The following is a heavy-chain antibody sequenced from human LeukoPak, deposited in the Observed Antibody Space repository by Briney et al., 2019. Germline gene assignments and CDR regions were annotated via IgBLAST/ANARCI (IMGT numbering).Heavy chain of an antibody. V-gene: IGHV1-69*05. CDR3: ARGAGYYDFWSGYPHAFDI. J-gene: IGHJ3*02. CDR2: IIPIFGTA. D-gene: IGHD3-3*01. CDR1: GGTFSSYA. Sequence: GASVKVSCKASGGTFSSYAISWVRQAPGQGLEWMGRIIPIFGTANYAQKFQGRVTITTDESTSTAYMELSSLRSDDTAVYYCARGAGYYDFWSGYPHAFDIWGQGTMVTVSS.